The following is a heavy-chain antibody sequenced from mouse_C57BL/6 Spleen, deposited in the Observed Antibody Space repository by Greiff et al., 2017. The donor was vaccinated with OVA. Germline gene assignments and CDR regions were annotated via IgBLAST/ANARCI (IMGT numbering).Heavy chain of an antibody. J-gene: IGHJ3*01. CDR3: ARKGNGYYGFAY. CDR2: IWSGGST. Sequence: QVQLQQSGPGLVQPSQSLSITCTVSGFSLTSYGVHWVRQSPGKGLEWLGVIWSGGSTDYNAAFLSRLSISKDNSKSQVFFKMNSLQADDTAIYYCARKGNGYYGFAYWGQGTLVTVSA. D-gene: IGHD2-3*01. CDR1: GFSLTSYG. V-gene: IGHV2-2*01.